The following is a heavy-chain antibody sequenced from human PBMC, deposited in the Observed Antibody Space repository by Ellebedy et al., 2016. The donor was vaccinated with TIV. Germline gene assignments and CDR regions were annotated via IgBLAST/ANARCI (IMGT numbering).Heavy chain of an antibody. J-gene: IGHJ4*02. V-gene: IGHV1-8*01. CDR3: AKDLGGSRCPDY. CDR1: GYTFTSYD. D-gene: IGHD1-26*01. CDR2: MNPNSGNT. Sequence: ASVKVSXXASGYTFTSYDINWVRQATGQGLEWMGWMNPNSGNTGYAQKFQGRVTMTRDTSTSTVYMELSSLTSEDTAVYYCAKDLGGSRCPDYWGQGTLVTVSS.